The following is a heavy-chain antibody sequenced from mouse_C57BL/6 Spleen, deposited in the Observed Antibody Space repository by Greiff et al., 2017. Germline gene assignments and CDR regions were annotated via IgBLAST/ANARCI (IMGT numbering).Heavy chain of an antibody. CDR1: GFTFSSYA. CDR2: ISDGGSYT. Sequence: EVHLVESGGGLVKPGGSLKLSCAASGFTFSSYAMPWVRQTPEKRLEWVATISDGGSYTYYPDNVKGRYTISRDNAKNNLYLQVSHLKSEETAMYYCASSYDPYAMDYWGQRTSVTVSS. D-gene: IGHD2-3*01. J-gene: IGHJ4*01. V-gene: IGHV5-4*01. CDR3: ASSYDPYAMDY.